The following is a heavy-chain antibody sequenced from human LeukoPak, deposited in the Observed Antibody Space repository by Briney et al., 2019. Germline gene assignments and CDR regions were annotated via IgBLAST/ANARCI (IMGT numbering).Heavy chain of an antibody. Sequence: KAGGSLRLSCAASGFTFSDYYMSWIRQAPGKGLEWVSYISSASTTIDYADSVKGRFTISRDNAKKSLYLQMNGLRAEDTAVYYCARSTYTMVTTWYYFDFWGQGALVTVSS. CDR1: GFTFSDYY. CDR3: ARSTYTMVTTWYYFDF. D-gene: IGHD4-17*01. J-gene: IGHJ4*02. CDR2: ISSASTTI. V-gene: IGHV3-11*01.